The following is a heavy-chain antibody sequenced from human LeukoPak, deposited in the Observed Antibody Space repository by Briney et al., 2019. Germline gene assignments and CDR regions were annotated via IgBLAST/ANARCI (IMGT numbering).Heavy chain of an antibody. CDR2: LSGSSDTI. CDR1: GFTFSDYY. CDR3: ARDGEWLRPMDY. D-gene: IGHD5-12*01. J-gene: IGHJ4*02. Sequence: GGSLRLSCAASGFTFSDYYMSWIRQAPGQGLEWVSYLSGSSDTIYYADSVKGRFTISRDNAKNSLYLQMNSLRAEDTAVYYCARDGEWLRPMDYWGQGTLVTVSS. V-gene: IGHV3-11*04.